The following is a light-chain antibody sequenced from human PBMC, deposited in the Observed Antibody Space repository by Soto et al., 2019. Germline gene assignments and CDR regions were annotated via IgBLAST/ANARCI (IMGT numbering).Light chain of an antibody. J-gene: IGLJ2*01. Sequence: QSALTQPASVSGSPGQSIPISCTGTSSDVGSYNLVSWYQQHPGKAPKVIIYEVIKRPSGVSNRFSGSKSGNTASLTISGLQAEDEADYYCCSYAGSTSLVFGGGTKLTVL. CDR1: SSDVGSYNL. V-gene: IGLV2-23*02. CDR2: EVI. CDR3: CSYAGSTSLV.